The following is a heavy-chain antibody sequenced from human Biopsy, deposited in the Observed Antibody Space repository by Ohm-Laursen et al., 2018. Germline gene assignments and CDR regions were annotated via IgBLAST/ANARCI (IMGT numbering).Heavy chain of an antibody. CDR1: GFIFNYG. V-gene: IGHV3-33*01. CDR2: IWYDGSNG. Sequence: SLRLSCAASGFIFNYGMHWVRQAPGKGLEWVAVIWYDGSNGNYADSVKGRFTISRDNSKNTLYLQMNSLRAEDMAVYYCARRAVASTYNWYFDLWGRGTLVTVSS. D-gene: IGHD6-19*01. CDR3: ARRAVASTYNWYFDL. J-gene: IGHJ2*01.